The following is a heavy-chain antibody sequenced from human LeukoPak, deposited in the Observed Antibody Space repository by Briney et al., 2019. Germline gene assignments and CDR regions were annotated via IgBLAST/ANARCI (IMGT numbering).Heavy chain of an antibody. CDR1: GFTFSSYS. J-gene: IGHJ4*02. CDR2: ISSSSSTI. V-gene: IGHV3-48*01. CDR3: ARSRLSDFWSGTDS. D-gene: IGHD3-3*01. Sequence: GGSLRLSCAASGFTFSSYSMNWVRQAPGKGLEWVSYISSSSSTIYYADSVKGRFTISRDNAKNSLYLQMNSLRAEDTAVYYCARSRLSDFWSGTDSWGQGTLVTVSS.